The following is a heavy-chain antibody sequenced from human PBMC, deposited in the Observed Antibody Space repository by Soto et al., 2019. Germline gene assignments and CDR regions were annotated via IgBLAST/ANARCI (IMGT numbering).Heavy chain of an antibody. D-gene: IGHD2-15*01. V-gene: IGHV1-69*06. J-gene: IGHJ4*02. CDR3: ASGGVPVVAATLYYFDY. CDR1: GGTFSSYA. Sequence: SVKVSCKASGGTFSSYAISWVRQAPGQGLEWMGGIIPIFGTANYAQKFQGRVTITADKSTSTAYMELSSLRSEDTAVYYCASGGVPVVAATLYYFDYWGQGTLVTVSS. CDR2: IIPIFGTA.